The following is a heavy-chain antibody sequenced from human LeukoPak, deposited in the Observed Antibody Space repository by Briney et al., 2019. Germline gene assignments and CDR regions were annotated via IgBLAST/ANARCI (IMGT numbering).Heavy chain of an antibody. CDR3: AREGGTIFGVVISYYYYYMDV. V-gene: IGHV1-69*05. J-gene: IGHJ6*03. D-gene: IGHD3-3*01. CDR2: IIPIFGTA. Sequence: LVKVSCKASGGTFSSYAISWVRQAPGQGLEWMGRIIPIFGTANYEQKFQGRVTITTDESTSKAYMELSSLRSEDTAVYYCAREGGTIFGVVISYYYYYMDVWGKGTTVTVSS. CDR1: GGTFSSYA.